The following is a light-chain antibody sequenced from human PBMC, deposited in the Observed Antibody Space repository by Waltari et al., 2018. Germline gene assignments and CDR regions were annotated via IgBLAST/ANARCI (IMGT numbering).Light chain of an antibody. CDR2: SSS. Sequence: QSVLTQPPSASGTPGQRVTISCSGTSSNIGRNSVNWYQQLPGMAPKLLIYSSSKGPSGVPDRFSASKSGTSATLAISGPQSEDEADYYCAAWDDSLTLVVFGGVTKLTVL. V-gene: IGLV1-44*01. J-gene: IGLJ2*01. CDR1: SSNIGRNS. CDR3: AAWDDSLTLVV.